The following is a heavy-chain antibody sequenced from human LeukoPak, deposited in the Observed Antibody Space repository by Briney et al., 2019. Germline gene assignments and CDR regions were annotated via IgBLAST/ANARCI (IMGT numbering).Heavy chain of an antibody. CDR1: GYSISSPYY. Sequence: SETLSLTCTVSGYSISSPYYWGWIRQPPGKGLEWIGSIYHSGSTYDNPSLKSRVTISVDTSKNQFSLKLSSVTAADTAVYYCARGSGNYGNVGWGQGTLVTVSS. D-gene: IGHD3-10*01. CDR2: IYHSGST. V-gene: IGHV4-38-2*02. CDR3: ARGSGNYGNVG. J-gene: IGHJ1*01.